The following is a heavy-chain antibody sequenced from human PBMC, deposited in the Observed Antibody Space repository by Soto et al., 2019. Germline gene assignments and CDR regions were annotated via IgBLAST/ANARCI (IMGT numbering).Heavy chain of an antibody. J-gene: IGHJ4*02. CDR1: DFTFSSYD. V-gene: IGHV3-23*01. CDR2: VSASGSIT. D-gene: IGHD2-15*01. Sequence: EVQVLESGGGLVQPGGSLRLSCAASDFTFSSYDMNWVRQAPGKGLEWVSGVSASGSITSYADSAKGRFTISRDNAKNTVFLQMTGLRAEDTAVYFCAKGDGSGGRCYRGFDYWGQGTLVTVSS. CDR3: AKGDGSGGRCYRGFDY.